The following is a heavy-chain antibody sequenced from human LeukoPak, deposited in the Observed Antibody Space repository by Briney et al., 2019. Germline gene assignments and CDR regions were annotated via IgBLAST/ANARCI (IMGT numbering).Heavy chain of an antibody. V-gene: IGHV3-30*18. J-gene: IGHJ4*02. CDR1: GFTFSSDG. CDR2: ISYDGSNK. Sequence: PGGSLRLSCAASGFTFSSDGMHWVRQAPGKGLEWVAVISYDGSNKYYADSVKGRFTISRDNSKNTLYLQMNSLRAEDTAVYYCAKDSWGIAVAPTGYFDYWGQGTLVTVSS. D-gene: IGHD6-19*01. CDR3: AKDSWGIAVAPTGYFDY.